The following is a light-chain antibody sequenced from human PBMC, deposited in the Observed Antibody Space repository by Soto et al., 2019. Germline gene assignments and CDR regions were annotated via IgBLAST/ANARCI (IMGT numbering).Light chain of an antibody. Sequence: EIGLTQSAGTLSLSPGERATLSCRASQSVNSNYLAWHQQKPGQAPRLLIYGVSSRATGIPDRFSGSGSGTDFTLTISRLEPEDFAVYYCQQYGNSGVTFGPGTKVDIK. CDR1: QSVNSNY. CDR2: GVS. CDR3: QQYGNSGVT. J-gene: IGKJ3*01. V-gene: IGKV3-20*01.